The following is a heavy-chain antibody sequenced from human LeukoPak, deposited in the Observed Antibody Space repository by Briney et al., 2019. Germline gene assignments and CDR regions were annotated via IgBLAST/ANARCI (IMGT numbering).Heavy chain of an antibody. V-gene: IGHV4-31*03. Sequence: SETLSLTCTVSGGSISSGGYYWSWIRQHPGKGLEWIGYIYYSGSTYYNPSLKSRVTISVDTSKNQFSLKLSSVTAADTAVYYCARGIILANDYWGQGTLVTVSS. J-gene: IGHJ4*02. CDR3: ARGIILANDY. CDR1: GGSISSGGYY. CDR2: IYYSGST.